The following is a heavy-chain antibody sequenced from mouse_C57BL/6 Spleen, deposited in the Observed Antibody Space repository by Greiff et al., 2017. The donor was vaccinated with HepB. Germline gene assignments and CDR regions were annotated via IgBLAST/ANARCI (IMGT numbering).Heavy chain of an antibody. CDR2: INPSSGYT. D-gene: IGHD2-4*01. Sequence: QVQLKESGAELARPGASVKMSCKASGYTFTSYTMHWVNQRPGQGLEWIGYINPSSGYTKYNQKFKDKDTLTADKSSSTAYMQLSSLTSEDSAVYYCARHYDYGGFDYWGQGTTLTVSS. J-gene: IGHJ2*01. CDR3: ARHYDYGGFDY. V-gene: IGHV1-4*01. CDR1: GYTFTSYT.